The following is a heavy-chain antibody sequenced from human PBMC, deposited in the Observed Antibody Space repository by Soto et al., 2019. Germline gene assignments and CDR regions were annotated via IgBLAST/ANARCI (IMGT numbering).Heavy chain of an antibody. D-gene: IGHD1-7*01. CDR3: ARGARTATTNWGAFDV. V-gene: IGHV3-23*01. CDR2: ISYSADKT. J-gene: IGHJ3*01. Sequence: EVQLLESGGGLVQPGGSLRLSCAASGFTFNTYAMNWVRQAPGKGLEWVSTISYSADKTHYADSVKGRLTISRDYSRDTLFLQMTSLRAYDAAVYYCARGARTATTNWGAFDVWGQGTMVTVSS. CDR1: GFTFNTYA.